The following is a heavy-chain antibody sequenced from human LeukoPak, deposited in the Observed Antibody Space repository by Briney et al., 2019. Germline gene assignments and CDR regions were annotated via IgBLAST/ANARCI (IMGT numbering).Heavy chain of an antibody. J-gene: IGHJ6*02. D-gene: IGHD2-2*03. V-gene: IGHV1-69*02. Sequence: ASVKVSCKASGGTFSSYTISWVRQAPGQGLEWMGRTIPILGIANYAQKFQGRVTITADKSTSTAYMELSSLRSEDTAVYYCARYPWIDDYYYYGMDVWGQGTTVTVSS. CDR3: ARYPWIDDYYYYGMDV. CDR2: TIPILGIA. CDR1: GGTFSSYT.